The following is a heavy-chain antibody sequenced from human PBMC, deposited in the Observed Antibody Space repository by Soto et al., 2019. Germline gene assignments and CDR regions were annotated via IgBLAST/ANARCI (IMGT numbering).Heavy chain of an antibody. Sequence: EVQLVETGGGLIQPGGSLRLSCSTSGFTVNTYYMTWVRQSPEKGLEWVSIIYGGGSTYYADSVRGRFTISRDNSNNTVYLQMNFLRAEDTAVYYCARVGRYGDYLNWRNLLFDYWGQGTLVTVSS. CDR3: ARVGRYGDYLNWRNLLFDY. V-gene: IGHV3-53*02. CDR2: IYGGGST. CDR1: GFTVNTYY. D-gene: IGHD4-17*01. J-gene: IGHJ4*02.